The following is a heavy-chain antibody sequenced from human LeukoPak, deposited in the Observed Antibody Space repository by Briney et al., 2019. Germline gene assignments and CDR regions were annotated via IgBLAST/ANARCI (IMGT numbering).Heavy chain of an antibody. CDR3: AREGYDIFGFDP. V-gene: IGHV4-61*02. CDR1: GGSISSGSYY. CDR2: IYTSGST. J-gene: IGHJ5*02. D-gene: IGHD3-9*01. Sequence: PSQTLSLTCTVSGGSISSGSYYWRWIRQPAGKGLEWIGRIYTSGSTNYNPSLKSRVTISVDTSKNQFSLKLSSVTAADTAVYYCAREGYDIFGFDPWGQGTLVTVSS.